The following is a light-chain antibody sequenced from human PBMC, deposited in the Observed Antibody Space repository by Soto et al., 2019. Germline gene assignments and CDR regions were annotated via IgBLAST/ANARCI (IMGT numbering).Light chain of an antibody. Sequence: QSALTQPASVSGSPGQSITISCTGASSDIGAFPYVSWYQKYPGKAPKLIISDVSIRPSGVSPRFSASKSGNTASLTVSGLQAEDEADYYCATYTPSGSQVFGGVTKLTVL. V-gene: IGLV2-14*01. CDR2: DVS. J-gene: IGLJ2*01. CDR3: ATYTPSGSQV. CDR1: SSDIGAFPY.